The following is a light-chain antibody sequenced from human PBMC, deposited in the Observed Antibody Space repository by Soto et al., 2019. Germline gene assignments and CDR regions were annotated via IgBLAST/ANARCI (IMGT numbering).Light chain of an antibody. CDR3: SSYTSSSTLYV. V-gene: IGLV2-14*01. Sequence: QSALTQPASVSGSPGQSITISCTGTSSDVGGYNYVSWYQQHPGKAPKLMMYDVRNRPSGVSNRFSGSKSGNTASLTISGLQAEDEADYYCSSYTSSSTLYVFGNGTKLTVL. CDR1: SSDVGGYNY. CDR2: DVR. J-gene: IGLJ1*01.